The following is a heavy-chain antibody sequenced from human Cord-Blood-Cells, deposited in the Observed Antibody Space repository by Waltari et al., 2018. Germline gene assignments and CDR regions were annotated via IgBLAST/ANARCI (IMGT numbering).Heavy chain of an antibody. CDR3: ARDPLAPIIVGATYYYYYGMDV. CDR1: GYTFTSYY. Sequence: QVQLVQSGAEVKKPGASVKVSCKASGYTFTSYYMHWVRQAPGQGLEWRGIINPSGGSTSYAQKFQGRVTMTRDTSTSTVYMELSSLRSEDTAVYYCARDPLAPIIVGATYYYYYGMDVWGQGTTVTVSS. V-gene: IGHV1-46*01. J-gene: IGHJ6*02. CDR2: INPSGGST. D-gene: IGHD1-26*01.